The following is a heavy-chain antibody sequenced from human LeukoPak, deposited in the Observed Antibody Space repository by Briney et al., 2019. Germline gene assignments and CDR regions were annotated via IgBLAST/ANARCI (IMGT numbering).Heavy chain of an antibody. V-gene: IGHV7-4-1*02. CDR3: ARVPNRVVPIAAAGTRDDAFDI. J-gene: IGHJ3*02. CDR2: INTNTGNP. Sequence: ASVKVSCKASGYTFTSYTMNWVRQAPGQGLEWVGWINTNTGNPTYAQGFTGRFVLSLDTSVSTAYLQISSLKAEDTAVYYCARVPNRVVPIAAAGTRDDAFDIWGQGTMVTVSS. CDR1: GYTFTSYT. D-gene: IGHD6-13*01.